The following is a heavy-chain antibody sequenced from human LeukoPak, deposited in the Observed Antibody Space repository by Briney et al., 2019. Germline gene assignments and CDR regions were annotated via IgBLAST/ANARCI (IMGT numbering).Heavy chain of an antibody. V-gene: IGHV3-23*01. J-gene: IGHJ4*02. CDR2: ISGSGDST. CDR1: GFTFSSHA. D-gene: IGHD3-9*01. CDR3: AKGLRYSDN. Sequence: PGGSLRLSCAASGFTFSSHAMSWVRQAPGKGLEWVSTISGSGDSTNYADSVKGRFTISRDNSKNTLYLQMNSLRAEDTAVYYCAKGLRYSDNWGQGTLVTVSS.